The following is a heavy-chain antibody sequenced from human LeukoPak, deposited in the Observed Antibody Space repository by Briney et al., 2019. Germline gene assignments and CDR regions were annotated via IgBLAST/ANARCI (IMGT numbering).Heavy chain of an antibody. Sequence: ASVKVSCKASGYTFTNYYMHWVRQAPGQGLEWMGVINPSSLGTTYAQRFQGRVTMTTDTSTSTVYMDLSSLRSDDTAVFYCLATTYSDYVGFDFWGQGTLVTVSS. CDR3: LATTYSDYVGFDF. CDR1: GYTFTNYY. V-gene: IGHV1-46*01. J-gene: IGHJ4*02. CDR2: INPSSLGT. D-gene: IGHD4-17*01.